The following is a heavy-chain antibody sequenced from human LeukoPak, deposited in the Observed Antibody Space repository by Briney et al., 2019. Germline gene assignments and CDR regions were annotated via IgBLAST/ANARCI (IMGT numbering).Heavy chain of an antibody. J-gene: IGHJ3*01. CDR3: ARERPTTTAFHV. D-gene: IGHD1-14*01. CDR1: GNTFSSNI. CDR2: INAGNGNT. Sequence: ASVKVSCKTSGNTFSSNIINWVRQAPGQRLDWMVWINAGNGNTKYSEKFQGKVTITRDTSASTVYMELNSLRSEDTAVYYCARERPTTTAFHVWGQGTMVTVS. V-gene: IGHV1-3*01.